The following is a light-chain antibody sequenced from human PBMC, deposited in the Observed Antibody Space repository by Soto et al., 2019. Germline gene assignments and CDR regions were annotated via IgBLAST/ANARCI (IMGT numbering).Light chain of an antibody. J-gene: IGKJ4*01. V-gene: IGKV3-15*01. CDR2: DAS. Sequence: EIGLKQSPVTLSVSPGERATLSCRASQSVASSLAWYLQTPGQAPRLLIYDASTRATGVPARFSGSGSGTEFTLTISGLQSEDFGIYYCHQYNNWLSLTFGGGTKVDIK. CDR3: HQYNNWLSLT. CDR1: QSVASS.